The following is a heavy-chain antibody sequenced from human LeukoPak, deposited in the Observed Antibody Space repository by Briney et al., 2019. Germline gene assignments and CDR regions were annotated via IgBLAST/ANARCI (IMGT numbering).Heavy chain of an antibody. CDR2: ISASGTLT. V-gene: IGHV3-48*03. J-gene: IGHJ6*04. Sequence: GGSLRLSCAASGFTFSSYEMNWVRQAPGKGLEWISYISASGTLTHYADSVEGRFTISRDNAKNSLYLQMSNLRGEDTALYYCARDGTPIYSNGWVYMDVWGKGTTVTISS. CDR3: ARDGTPIYSNGWVYMDV. D-gene: IGHD6-25*01. CDR1: GFTFSSYE.